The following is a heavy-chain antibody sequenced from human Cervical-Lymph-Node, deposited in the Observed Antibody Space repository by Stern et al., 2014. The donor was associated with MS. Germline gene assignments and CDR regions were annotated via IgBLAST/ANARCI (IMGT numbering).Heavy chain of an antibody. CDR1: GFTVSRDY. V-gene: IGHV3-53*01. J-gene: IGHJ4*02. CDR2: ITNVGST. D-gene: IGHD1-1*01. CDR3: ARDTSSPERSDW. Sequence: EDQLVESGGGVIQPGGSLRLSCTASGFTVSRDYMTWVRQAPGKGLEWASLITNVGSTFYTDSVKGRFTISRDDSKNTVYLHMTSLRAEDTAMYCCARDTSSPERSDWWGQGTLVTVSS.